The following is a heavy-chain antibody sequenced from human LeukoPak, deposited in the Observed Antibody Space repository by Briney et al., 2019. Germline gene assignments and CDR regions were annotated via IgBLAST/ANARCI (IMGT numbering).Heavy chain of an antibody. D-gene: IGHD3-10*01. CDR3: AGITMVREGLTDY. CDR2: IIPIFSTA. Sequence: SVKVSCKASGGTFSSYAISWVRQAPGQGLEWMGGIIPIFSTANYAQKFQGRVTITTDESTSTAYMELSSLRSEDTAVYYCAGITMVREGLTDYWGQGTLVTVSS. V-gene: IGHV1-69*05. J-gene: IGHJ4*02. CDR1: GGTFSSYA.